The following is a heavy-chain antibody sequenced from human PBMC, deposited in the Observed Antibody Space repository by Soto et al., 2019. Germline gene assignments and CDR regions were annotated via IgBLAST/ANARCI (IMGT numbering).Heavy chain of an antibody. V-gene: IGHV3-53*01. CDR1: GFNVRSSY. CDR2: IYIGGTT. Sequence: EVQLVESGGGLIQPGGSLRLSCAASGFNVRSSYMSWVRQAPGEGLEWVSVIYIGGTTYHADSLKGRFTISRDNSKNTLYLQRNSLRAEDTAIYYCARGLGDGYLAHWGQGTLVTVSS. CDR3: ARGLGDGYLAH. D-gene: IGHD5-12*01. J-gene: IGHJ4*02.